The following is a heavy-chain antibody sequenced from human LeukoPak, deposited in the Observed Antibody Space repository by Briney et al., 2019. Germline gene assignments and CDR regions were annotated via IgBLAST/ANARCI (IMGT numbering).Heavy chain of an antibody. CDR2: IYYSGST. V-gene: IGHV4-34*09. J-gene: IGHJ6*02. D-gene: IGHD3-22*01. CDR3: ARGPDYYDSSGYYTPYGMDV. Sequence: PSETLSLTCAVYGGSFSGYYWSWIRQHPGKGLEWIGYIYYSGSTNYNPSLKSRVTISVDTSKNQLSLQLTSVTAADTAVYYCARGPDYYDSSGYYTPYGMDVWGQGTTVTVSS. CDR1: GGSFSGYY.